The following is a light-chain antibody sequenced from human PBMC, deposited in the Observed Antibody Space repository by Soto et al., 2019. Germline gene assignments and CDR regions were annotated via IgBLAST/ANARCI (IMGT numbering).Light chain of an antibody. CDR1: QSVSSI. CDR2: GAS. J-gene: IGKJ1*01. V-gene: IGKV3-15*01. CDR3: QQYNNWPLT. Sequence: EIVMTQSPSTLSVSPGERATLSCRASQSVSSILAWYQQKPGQAPRLLIYGASTRATGIPARFRGSGSGTEFTLTISSLQSEDFAVYYCQQYNNWPLTFGQGTKVDNK.